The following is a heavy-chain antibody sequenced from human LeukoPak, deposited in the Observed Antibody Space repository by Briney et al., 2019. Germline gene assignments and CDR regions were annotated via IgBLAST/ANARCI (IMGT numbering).Heavy chain of an antibody. D-gene: IGHD2-15*01. CDR1: GGSISSSSYY. CDR2: IYYSGST. V-gene: IGHV4-39*07. Sequence: PSETLSLTCTVSGGSISSSSYYWGWIRQPPGKGREWIGSIYYSGSTYYNPSRKSRVTISVDTSKNQFSLKLSSVTAADTAVYYCAREHCSGGSCYSIYYYYYMDVWGKGTTVTVSS. CDR3: AREHCSGGSCYSIYYYYYMDV. J-gene: IGHJ6*03.